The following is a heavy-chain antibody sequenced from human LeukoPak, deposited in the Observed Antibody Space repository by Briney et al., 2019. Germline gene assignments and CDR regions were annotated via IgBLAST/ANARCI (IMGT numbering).Heavy chain of an antibody. V-gene: IGHV4-4*07. CDR2: IYTSGST. J-gene: IGHJ3*02. D-gene: IGHD6-13*01. Sequence: SETLSLTCTVSGGSISSYYWSWIRQPAGKGLEWIGRIYTSGSTNYNPSLKSRVTMSVDTSKNQFSLKLSSVTAADTAVYYCAREYIAAAGTGDAFDIWGQGTMVTVSS. CDR1: GGSISSYY. CDR3: AREYIAAAGTGDAFDI.